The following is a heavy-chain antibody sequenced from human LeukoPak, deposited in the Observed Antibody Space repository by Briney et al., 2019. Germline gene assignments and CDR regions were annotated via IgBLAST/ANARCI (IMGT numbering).Heavy chain of an antibody. CDR3: TNGRSNHY. V-gene: IGHV3-7*01. CDR2: INQGGSES. Sequence: HPGGSLRLSCAASGFTFSDFWMGWVRQAPGKGLEWVANINQGGSESYYVDSVKGRFTISRDNAKKSLFQQVNSLRAEDTAVYYCTNGRSNHYWGEGALVSVST. D-gene: IGHD4-11*01. CDR1: GFTFSDFW. J-gene: IGHJ4*02.